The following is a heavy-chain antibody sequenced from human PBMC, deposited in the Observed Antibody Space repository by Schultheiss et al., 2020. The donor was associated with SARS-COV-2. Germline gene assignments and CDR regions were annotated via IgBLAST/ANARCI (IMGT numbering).Heavy chain of an antibody. V-gene: IGHV4-31*03. D-gene: IGHD2-15*01. CDR3: ARAGGGLMPPFDY. CDR1: GGSISSGGYY. J-gene: IGHJ4*02. Sequence: SETLSLTCTVSGGSISSGGYYWSWIRQHPGKGLEWIGYIYYSGSTYYNPSLKSRVTISVDTSKNQFSLKLSSVTAADTAVYYCARAGGGLMPPFDYWGQGTLVTVSS. CDR2: IYYSGST.